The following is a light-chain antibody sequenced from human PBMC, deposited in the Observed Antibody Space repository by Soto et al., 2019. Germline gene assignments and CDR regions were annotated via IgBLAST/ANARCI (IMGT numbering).Light chain of an antibody. J-gene: IGLJ3*02. Sequence: QSVLTRPASVSGSPGQSITISCTGTSSDVGGYNYVSWYQQHPGKAPKLMIYEVSNRPSGVSNRFSGSKSGNTASLTISGLQAEDEADYYCSSYTSSSTLWVFGGGTKLTVL. CDR3: SSYTSSSTLWV. V-gene: IGLV2-14*01. CDR2: EVS. CDR1: SSDVGGYNY.